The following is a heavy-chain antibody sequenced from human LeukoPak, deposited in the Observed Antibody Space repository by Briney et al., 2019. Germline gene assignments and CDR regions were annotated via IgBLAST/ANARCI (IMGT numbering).Heavy chain of an antibody. J-gene: IGHJ3*02. CDR2: IYYSGST. Sequence: SETLSLTCTVSGGSISSSSYYWGWIRQPPGKGLEWIGSIYYSGSTYYNPSLKSRVTISVDTSKNQFSLKLSSVTAADTAVYYCARVTYSSGWYGWPWADAFDIWDQGTMVTVSS. CDR3: ARVTYSSGWYGWPWADAFDI. V-gene: IGHV4-39*07. CDR1: GGSISSSSYY. D-gene: IGHD6-19*01.